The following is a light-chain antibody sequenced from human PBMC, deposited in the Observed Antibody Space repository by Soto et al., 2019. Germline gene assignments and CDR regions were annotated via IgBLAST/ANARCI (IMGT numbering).Light chain of an antibody. J-gene: IGKJ2*01. CDR2: MAS. V-gene: IGKV1-5*03. CDR1: QSISSW. CDR3: QEYKSYST. Sequence: DIQMTQSPSTLSASVGDRVTITCRASQSISSWLAWYQQKPGKAPKLLIYMASSLESGVPSRFSGSGSGTEFTLTTSSLQPDDFATYYCQEYKSYSTFGQGNKLEIK.